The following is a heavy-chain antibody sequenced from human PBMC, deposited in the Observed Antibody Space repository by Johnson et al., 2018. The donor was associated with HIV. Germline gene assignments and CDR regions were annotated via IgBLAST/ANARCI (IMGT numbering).Heavy chain of an antibody. CDR1: GFTFSSYA. D-gene: IGHD4-17*01. CDR2: IDWNGGRQ. Sequence: VQLVESGGGLAQPGGSLRLSCAASGFTFSSYAMSWVRQAPGKGLEWVSSIDWNGGRQGYADSVKGRFTISRDNSKNTLYLQMNSLRAEDTAVYYCARDSTPWGGDYVGYAFDIWGQGTTVTVSS. CDR3: ARDSTPWGGDYVGYAFDI. V-gene: IGHV3-23*04. J-gene: IGHJ3*02.